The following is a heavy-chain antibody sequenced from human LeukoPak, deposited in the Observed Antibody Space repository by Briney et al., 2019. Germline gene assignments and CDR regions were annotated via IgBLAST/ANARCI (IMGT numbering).Heavy chain of an antibody. Sequence: GGSLRLSCAASGFTFSSYEMNWVRQAPGKGLEWVSYISSSGSTIYYADSVKGRFTISRDNAKNSLYLHMNSLRAEDTAVYYCATGYCSSTSCFRWGQGTLVTVSS. CDR2: ISSSGSTI. CDR1: GFTFSSYE. D-gene: IGHD2-2*01. J-gene: IGHJ4*02. CDR3: ATGYCSSTSCFR. V-gene: IGHV3-48*03.